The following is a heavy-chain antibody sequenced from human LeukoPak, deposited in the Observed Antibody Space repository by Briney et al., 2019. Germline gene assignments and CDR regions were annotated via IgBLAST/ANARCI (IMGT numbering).Heavy chain of an antibody. V-gene: IGHV3-23*01. CDR2: ISGSGGST. Sequence: GGSLRLSCAASGFTFSSYAMSWVRQAPGKGLEWVSAISGSGGSTYYADSVKGRFTISRDNSKNTLYLQMNSLRAEDTAVYYCAKGGYCSSTSCYADYYYYGMDVWGQGTTVTVSS. CDR1: GFTFSSYA. D-gene: IGHD2-2*01. CDR3: AKGGYCSSTSCYADYYYYGMDV. J-gene: IGHJ6*02.